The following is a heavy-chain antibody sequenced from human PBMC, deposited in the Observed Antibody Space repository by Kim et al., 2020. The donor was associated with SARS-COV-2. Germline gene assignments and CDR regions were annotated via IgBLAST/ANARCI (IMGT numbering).Heavy chain of an antibody. CDR1: GFTFSSYW. Sequence: GGSLRLSCAASGFTFSSYWMSWVRQAPGKGLEWVANIKQDGSEKYYVDSVKGRFTISRDNAKNSLYLQMNSLRAEDTAVYYCATRVVAATRVYFDYWGQGTLVTVSS. V-gene: IGHV3-7*01. CDR3: ATRVVAATRVYFDY. J-gene: IGHJ4*02. CDR2: IKQDGSEK. D-gene: IGHD2-15*01.